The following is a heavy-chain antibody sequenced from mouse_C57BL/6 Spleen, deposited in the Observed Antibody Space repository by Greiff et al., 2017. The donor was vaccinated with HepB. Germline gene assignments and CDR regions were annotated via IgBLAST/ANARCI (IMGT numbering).Heavy chain of an antibody. V-gene: IGHV1-55*01. CDR1: GYTFTSYW. CDR2: IYPGSGST. Sequence: QVQLKQPGAELVKPGASVKMSCKASGYTFTSYWITWVKQRPGQGLEWIGDIYPGSGSTNYNEKFKSKATLTVDTSSSTAYMQLSSLTSEDSAVYYCARSITTVVANYAMDYWGQGTSVTVSS. CDR3: ARSITTVVANYAMDY. D-gene: IGHD1-1*01. J-gene: IGHJ4*01.